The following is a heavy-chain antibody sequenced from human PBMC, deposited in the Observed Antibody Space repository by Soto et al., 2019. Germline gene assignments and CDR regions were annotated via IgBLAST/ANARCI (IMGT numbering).Heavy chain of an antibody. V-gene: IGHV3-23*01. Sequence: EVQLLDSGGGLVQPGGSLRLSCAAPGFTFSNYAMTWVRQGPGKGRGWVSGISGSGGRSYYADSVKGRFTISRDNSKSTLYLQMNSLRAEDTAVYYCAKAYFVWSSEQPYYFDYWGQGTLVTVSS. CDR3: AKAYFVWSSEQPYYFDY. J-gene: IGHJ4*02. CDR1: GFTFSNYA. CDR2: ISGSGGRS. D-gene: IGHD3-16*01.